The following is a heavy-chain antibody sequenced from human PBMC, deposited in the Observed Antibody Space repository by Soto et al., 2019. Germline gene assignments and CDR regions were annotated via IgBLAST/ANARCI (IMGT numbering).Heavy chain of an antibody. Sequence: EVQLVESGGGLVKPGGSLRLSCEASGFTFSSHSMNWVRQAPGKGLEWVSSISSGSTYIFYADSVKGRFTLSRDNAKNSLYLEMNSLRVEDTATYYCASGMYCSTTNCSYYYLMDVWGQGTTVTVSS. CDR2: ISSGSTYI. J-gene: IGHJ6*02. D-gene: IGHD2-2*01. V-gene: IGHV3-21*01. CDR3: ASGMYCSTTNCSYYYLMDV. CDR1: GFTFSSHS.